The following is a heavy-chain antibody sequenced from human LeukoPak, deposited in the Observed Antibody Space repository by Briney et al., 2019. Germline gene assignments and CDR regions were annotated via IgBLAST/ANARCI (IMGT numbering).Heavy chain of an antibody. CDR2: IIPIFGTA. J-gene: IGHJ4*02. Sequence: SVKASCKASGGTFSSYAISWVRQAPGQGLEWMGGIIPIFGTANYAQKFQGRVTITADESTSTAYMELSSLRSEDTAVYYCARPYYYDSSGYYYYFDYWGQGTLVTVSS. D-gene: IGHD3-22*01. V-gene: IGHV1-69*01. CDR3: ARPYYYDSSGYYYYFDY. CDR1: GGTFSSYA.